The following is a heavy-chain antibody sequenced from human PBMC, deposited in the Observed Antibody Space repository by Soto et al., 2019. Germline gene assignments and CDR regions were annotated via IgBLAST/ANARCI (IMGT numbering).Heavy chain of an antibody. CDR3: ARNTGYCSGGRRCWFDP. CDR1: GGSISSSSYY. J-gene: IGHJ5*02. CDR2: IYYSGST. D-gene: IGHD2-15*01. V-gene: IGHV4-39*01. Sequence: QLQLQESGPGLVKPSETLSLTCTVSGGSISSSSYYWGWFRQPPGKGLEWIGSIYYSGSTYYNPSIKSRVTMSVDTSKNQFSLKLSSVTDVDTAVYYCARNTGYCSGGRRCWFDPWGQGTLVTVSS.